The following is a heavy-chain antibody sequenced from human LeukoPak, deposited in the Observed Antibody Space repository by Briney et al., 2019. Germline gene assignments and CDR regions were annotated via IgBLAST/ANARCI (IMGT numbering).Heavy chain of an antibody. CDR3: AAIGGWSVDAFDI. J-gene: IGHJ3*02. CDR1: GFTFSSYE. D-gene: IGHD6-19*01. Sequence: GGSLRLSCAAPGFTFSSYEMNWVRQAPGKGLEWVSYISSSGSTIYYADSVKGRFTISRDNAKNSLYLQMNSLRAEDTAVYYCAAIGGWSVDAFDIWGQGTMVTVSS. CDR2: ISSSGSTI. V-gene: IGHV3-48*03.